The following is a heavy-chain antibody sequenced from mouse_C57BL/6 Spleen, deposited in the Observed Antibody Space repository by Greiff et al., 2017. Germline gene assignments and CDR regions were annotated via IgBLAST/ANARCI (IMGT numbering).Heavy chain of an antibody. V-gene: IGHV1-15*01. D-gene: IGHD2-4*01. CDR1: GYTFTDYE. CDR2: IDPETGGT. CDR3: TRKGLPNFDY. Sequence: VQLVKSGAELVRPGASVTLSCKASGYTFTDYEMHWVKQTPVHGLEWIGAIDPETGGTAYNQKFKGKAILTADKSSSTAYMELRSLTSEDSAVYYCTRKGLPNFDYWGQGTTLTVSS. J-gene: IGHJ2*01.